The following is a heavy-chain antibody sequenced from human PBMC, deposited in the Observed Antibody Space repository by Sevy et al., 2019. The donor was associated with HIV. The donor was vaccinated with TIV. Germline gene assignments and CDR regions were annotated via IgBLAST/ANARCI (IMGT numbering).Heavy chain of an antibody. D-gene: IGHD3-10*01. CDR1: GYTFTGYY. J-gene: IGHJ3*02. CDR3: AVLLWFGELTDAFDI. Sequence: ASVKVSYKASGYTFTGYYMHWVRQAPGQGLEWMGWINPNCGGTNYAQKFQGRVTMTRDTSISTAYMELSRLRSDDTAVYYCAVLLWFGELTDAFDIWVQGTMVTVSS. V-gene: IGHV1-2*02. CDR2: INPNCGGT.